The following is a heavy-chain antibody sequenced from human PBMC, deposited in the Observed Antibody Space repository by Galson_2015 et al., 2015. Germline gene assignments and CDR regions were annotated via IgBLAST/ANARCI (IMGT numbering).Heavy chain of an antibody. J-gene: IGHJ4*02. Sequence: SLRLSCAASGFIFSSYAMIWVRQAPGKGLEWVSIISSTGGSTYYADSVKDRFTISRDNSKNTLYLQMNSLTDGDTAVYYCGKGPYYYTSSGHWGYWGQGTLVTVSS. D-gene: IGHD3-22*01. CDR3: GKGPYYYTSSGHWGY. CDR1: GFIFSSYA. V-gene: IGHV3-23*01. CDR2: ISSTGGST.